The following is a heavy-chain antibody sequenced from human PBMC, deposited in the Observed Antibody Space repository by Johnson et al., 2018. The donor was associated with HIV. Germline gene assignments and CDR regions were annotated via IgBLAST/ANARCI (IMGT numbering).Heavy chain of an antibody. V-gene: IGHV3-30*19. CDR2: VSYHGSNK. Sequence: QVQLVESGGGVVQPGGSLRLSCAASGFTFSSYGIHWVRQAPGKGLEWVAVVSYHGSNKYYADSVKGRFTISRDNSKNTLYLQMNSLRAEDTAVYYCARERYVSQAIDCFDIWGQGAMVTVSS. CDR3: ARERYVSQAIDCFDI. J-gene: IGHJ3*02. D-gene: IGHD2-15*01. CDR1: GFTFSSYG.